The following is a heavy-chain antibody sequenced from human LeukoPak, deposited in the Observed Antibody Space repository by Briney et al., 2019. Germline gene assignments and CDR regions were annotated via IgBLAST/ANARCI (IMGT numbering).Heavy chain of an antibody. CDR1: GGSISSYY. V-gene: IGHV4-59*01. Sequence: SETLSLTCTVSGGSISSYYWSWIRQPPGKGLEWIGYIYSSGSTNYNPSLKGRVTISIDTSKNQFSLRLSSVTAADTAVYYCARGGSSSDYWGQGTLVTVSS. CDR3: ARGGSSSDY. CDR2: IYSSGST. J-gene: IGHJ4*02. D-gene: IGHD6-13*01.